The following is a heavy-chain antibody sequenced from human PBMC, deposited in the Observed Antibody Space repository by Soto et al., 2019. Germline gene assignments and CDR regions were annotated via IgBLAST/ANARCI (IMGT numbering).Heavy chain of an antibody. CDR3: ARDSETNGYSYDYFDY. J-gene: IGHJ4*02. Sequence: QVQLVESGGGVVQPGRSLKLSCAASGFTFRTYAMHWVRQAPGKGLEWVAVISYDGSNTYYADSVKGRFTISRDSSKNTLYLQMNSLRTEDSAVYYCARDSETNGYSYDYFDYWGQGTPVTVSS. CDR1: GFTFRTYA. CDR2: ISYDGSNT. D-gene: IGHD5-18*01. V-gene: IGHV3-30*04.